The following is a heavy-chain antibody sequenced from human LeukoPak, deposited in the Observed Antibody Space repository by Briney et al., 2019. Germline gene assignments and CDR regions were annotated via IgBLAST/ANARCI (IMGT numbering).Heavy chain of an antibody. D-gene: IGHD2-15*01. J-gene: IGHJ4*02. V-gene: IGHV4-31*03. CDR1: GGSISSGGYY. CDR2: IYYSGST. CDR3: ARENCSGGSCHLDY. Sequence: SQTLSLTRTVSGGSISSGGYYWSWIRQHPGKGLEWIGYIYYSGSTYYNPSLKSRVTISVDTSKNQFSLKLSSVTAADTAVYYCARENCSGGSCHLDYWGQGTLVTVSS.